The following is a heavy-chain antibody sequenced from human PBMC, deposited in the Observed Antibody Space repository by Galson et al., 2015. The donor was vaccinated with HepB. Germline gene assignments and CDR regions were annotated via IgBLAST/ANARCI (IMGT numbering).Heavy chain of an antibody. CDR2: IKSKTDGGTT. CDR1: GFTFSNAW. D-gene: IGHD6-13*01. J-gene: IGHJ6*02. CDR3: TTALRSNSSSWYWLGYYYYYGMDV. Sequence: SLRLSCAASGFTFSNAWMSWVRQAPGKGLEWVGRIKSKTDGGTTDYAAPVKGRFTISRDDSKNTLYLQMNSLKTEDTAVYYCTTALRSNSSSWYWLGYYYYYGMDVWGQGTTVTVSS. V-gene: IGHV3-15*01.